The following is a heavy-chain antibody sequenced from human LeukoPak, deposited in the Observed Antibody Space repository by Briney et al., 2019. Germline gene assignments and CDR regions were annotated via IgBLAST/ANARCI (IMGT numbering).Heavy chain of an antibody. CDR1: GFTLSRNY. CDR3: AAHSSGYLGWFDP. V-gene: IGHV3-66*01. D-gene: IGHD3-22*01. Sequence: GGSLRLSCVASGFTLSRNYMSWVRQAPGKGLEWVSLIYSGGSTYYADSVKGRFTISRDNSKNTLYVLMNSLRAEDTAVYYCAAHSSGYLGWFDPWGQGTLVTVSS. J-gene: IGHJ5*02. CDR2: IYSGGST.